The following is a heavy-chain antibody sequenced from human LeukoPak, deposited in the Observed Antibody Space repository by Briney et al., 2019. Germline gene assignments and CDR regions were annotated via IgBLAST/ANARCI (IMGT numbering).Heavy chain of an antibody. Sequence: PGGSLRLSCAASGFTFSSYAMNWVRQAAGKGLEWVSTISASGGSTYYFVKGRFTISRDNSKNTLYLQMNSLRAEDTALYYCAKGYCSSTNCKESFFDYWGQGTLVTVSS. D-gene: IGHD2-2*01. V-gene: IGHV3-23*01. CDR3: AKGYCSSTNCKESFFDY. CDR1: GFTFSSYA. J-gene: IGHJ4*02. CDR2: ISASGGST.